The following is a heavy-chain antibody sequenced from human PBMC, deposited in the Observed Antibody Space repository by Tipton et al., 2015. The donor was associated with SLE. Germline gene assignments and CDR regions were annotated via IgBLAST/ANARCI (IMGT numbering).Heavy chain of an antibody. CDR2: IGTAGDT. J-gene: IGHJ3*02. CDR3: ARAGSSTWYNALDI. CDR1: GFTFSRYD. D-gene: IGHD6-13*01. V-gene: IGHV3-13*01. Sequence: GSLRLSCAASGFTFSRYDMHWVRQATGKGLEWVSTIGTAGDTYYLGPVRGRFTISRDNAKDSLYLQMSSLTAGDTAMYYCARAGSSTWYNALDIWGQGTMVTVSS.